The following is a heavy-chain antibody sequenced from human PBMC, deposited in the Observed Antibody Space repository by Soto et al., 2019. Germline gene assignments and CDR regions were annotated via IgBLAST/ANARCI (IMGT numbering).Heavy chain of an antibody. J-gene: IGHJ4*02. D-gene: IGHD5-18*01. Sequence: PSETLSLTCTVSGDSISSYYWSWIRQPPGKGLEYIGYIYYTGTTNYNPSLKSRVTISVDTSKNQFSLKLSSVTAADTAVYYCARGLPDTAMVHFDYWGQGTLVTVSS. CDR3: ARGLPDTAMVHFDY. V-gene: IGHV4-59*01. CDR2: IYYTGTT. CDR1: GDSISSYY.